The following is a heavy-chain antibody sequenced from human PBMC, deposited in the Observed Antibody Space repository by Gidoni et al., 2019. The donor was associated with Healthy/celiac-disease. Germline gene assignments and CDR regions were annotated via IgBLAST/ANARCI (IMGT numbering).Heavy chain of an antibody. V-gene: IGHV3-30*18. Sequence: QVQLVESGGGVVQPGRSLRLACAAAGFTFSSYGMHWVRQAPGKGLECVAVISYDGSNKYYADSVKGRFTISRDNSKNTLYLQMNSLRSEDTAVYYCAKEGVHDYGGKPYYYYGMDVWGQGTTVTVSS. J-gene: IGHJ6*02. D-gene: IGHD4-17*01. CDR2: ISYDGSNK. CDR1: GFTFSSYG. CDR3: AKEGVHDYGGKPYYYYGMDV.